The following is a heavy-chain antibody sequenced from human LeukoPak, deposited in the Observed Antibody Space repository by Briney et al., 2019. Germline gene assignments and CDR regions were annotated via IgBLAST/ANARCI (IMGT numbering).Heavy chain of an antibody. CDR1: GFTFTNYG. V-gene: IGHV1-18*01. D-gene: IGHD3-3*01. CDR3: AREGFTVFGAVVNYYYSGMDV. CDR2: ISAYNGNT. J-gene: IGHJ6*02. Sequence: GASVKVSCKASGFTFTNYGISWVRQAPAQALEWMGWISAYNGNTNYPQKLQDRVTLTTDTSTSTAYMELRSLRSDDTAVYYCAREGFTVFGAVVNYYYSGMDVWGQGTTVTVSS.